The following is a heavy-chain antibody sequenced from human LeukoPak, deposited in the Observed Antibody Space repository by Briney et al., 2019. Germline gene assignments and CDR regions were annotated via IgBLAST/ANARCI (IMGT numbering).Heavy chain of an antibody. V-gene: IGHV4-34*01. CDR3: ARKQQLVRGHWFDP. J-gene: IGHJ5*02. Sequence: KTSETLSLTCAAYGGSFSGYYWSWIRQPPGKGLEWIGEINHSGSTNYNPSLKSRVTISVDTSKNQFSLKLSSVTAADTAVYYCARKQQLVRGHWFDPWGQGTLVTVSS. CDR2: INHSGST. D-gene: IGHD6-13*01. CDR1: GGSFSGYY.